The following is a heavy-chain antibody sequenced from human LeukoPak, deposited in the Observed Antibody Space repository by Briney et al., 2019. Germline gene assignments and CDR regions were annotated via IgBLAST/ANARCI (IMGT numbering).Heavy chain of an antibody. CDR1: GFTFSSYG. D-gene: IGHD2-21*02. V-gene: IGHV3-30*18. CDR2: ISYDGSNK. CDR3: AKDQCGGDCYYFVY. J-gene: IGHJ4*02. Sequence: GRSLRLSCAASGFTFSSYGMHWVRQAPGKGLEWVAVISYDGSNKYYADSVKGRFTISRDNSKNTLYVQMNSLRAEDMVVYYCAKDQCGGDCYYFVYWGQGTLGTVSS.